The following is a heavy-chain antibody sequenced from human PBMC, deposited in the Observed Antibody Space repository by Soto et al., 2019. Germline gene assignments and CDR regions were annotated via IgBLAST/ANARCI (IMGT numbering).Heavy chain of an antibody. D-gene: IGHD6-6*01. CDR1: GFAFSSHP. J-gene: IGHJ3*02. V-gene: IGHV3-23*01. CDR3: ARRAIGSSRAFDI. CDR2: NSDSGVIT. Sequence: VQLLESGGGLAQPGGSLRLSCAASGFAFSSHPMSWVRQAPEKGLEWVSGNSDSGVITYNADSVKGRFTISRDNSKNTLYLQMNSLRAEDTAVYYCARRAIGSSRAFDIWGQGTMVTVSS.